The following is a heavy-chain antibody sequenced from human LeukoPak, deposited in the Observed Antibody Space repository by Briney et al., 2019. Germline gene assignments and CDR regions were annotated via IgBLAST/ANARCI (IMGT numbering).Heavy chain of an antibody. CDR1: GYSFTNYW. J-gene: IGHJ5*02. CDR3: ARQSPSLYDFWSGYYTPWFDP. D-gene: IGHD3-3*01. V-gene: IGHV5-51*01. CDR2: IYYDDSET. Sequence: GESLKISCQGGGYSFTNYWIVWVRQMPGEGLEWIGVIYYDDSETQYRPSFQGQVTISADKPISTAYLQWSSLKASDTAMYYCARQSPSLYDFWSGYYTPWFDPWGQGTLVTVSS.